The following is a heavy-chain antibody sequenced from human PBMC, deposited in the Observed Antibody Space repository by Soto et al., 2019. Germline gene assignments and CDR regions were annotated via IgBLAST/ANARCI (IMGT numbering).Heavy chain of an antibody. CDR3: ARGGYDYSGPADY. J-gene: IGHJ4*02. V-gene: IGHV1-69*13. D-gene: IGHD5-12*01. CDR2: IIPIFGTA. Sequence: SVKVSCKASGGTFSSYAISWVRQAPGQGLEWMGGIIPIFGTANYAQKFQGRVTITADESTSTAYMELSSLRSEDTAVYYCARGGYDYSGPADYWGQGTLVTVSS. CDR1: GGTFSSYA.